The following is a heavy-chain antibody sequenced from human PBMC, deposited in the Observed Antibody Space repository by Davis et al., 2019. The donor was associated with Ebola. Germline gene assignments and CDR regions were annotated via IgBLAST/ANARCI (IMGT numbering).Heavy chain of an antibody. J-gene: IGHJ4*02. V-gene: IGHV4-31*03. CDR3: ARHVTTMILGWYYFDY. Sequence: SETLSLTCTVSAATISRGGYHRTCSPQRPARGPAWLGYIHYSGSTYYHPSLKSRVTISVDTSKNQFSLKLSSVTAADTAVYYCARHVTTMILGWYYFDYWGQVTLVTVSS. CDR2: IHYSGST. D-gene: IGHD3-22*01. CDR1: AATISRGGYH.